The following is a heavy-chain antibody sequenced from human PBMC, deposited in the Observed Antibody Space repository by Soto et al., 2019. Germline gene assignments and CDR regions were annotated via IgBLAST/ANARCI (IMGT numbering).Heavy chain of an antibody. CDR2: IIPIFGTA. D-gene: IGHD6-19*01. Sequence: QVQLVQSGAEVKKPGSSVKVSCKASGGTFSSYAISWVRQAPGQGLEWMGGIIPIFGTANYAQKFQGRGTITADESTSTAYMELSSLRSEDTAVYYCARGMRTEQWLVHPSLDDWGQGTLVTVSS. CDR1: GGTFSSYA. J-gene: IGHJ4*02. V-gene: IGHV1-69*12. CDR3: ARGMRTEQWLVHPSLDD.